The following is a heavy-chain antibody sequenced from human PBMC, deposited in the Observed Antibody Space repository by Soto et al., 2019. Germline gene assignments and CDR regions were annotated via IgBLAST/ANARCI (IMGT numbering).Heavy chain of an antibody. CDR3: AKDLADGDYYDSSGFMDV. CDR2: ISWDGGST. D-gene: IGHD3-22*01. Sequence: GGSLRLSCAASGFTFDDYTMHWVRQAPGKGLEWVSLISWDGGSTYYADSVKGRFTISRDNSKNSLYLQMNSLRTEDTALYYCAKDLADGDYYDSSGFMDVWGQGTTVTVSS. V-gene: IGHV3-43*01. CDR1: GFTFDDYT. J-gene: IGHJ6*02.